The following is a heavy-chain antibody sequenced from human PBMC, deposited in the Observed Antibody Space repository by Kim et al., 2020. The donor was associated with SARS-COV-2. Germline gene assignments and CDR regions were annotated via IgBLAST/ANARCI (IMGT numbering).Heavy chain of an antibody. D-gene: IGHD2-2*01. CDR2: IYHSGST. CDR3: ARVVPYCSSTSCYPGDDSWFDP. CDR1: GGSISSGGYS. J-gene: IGHJ5*02. V-gene: IGHV4-30-2*01. Sequence: SETLSLTCAVSGGSISSGGYSWSWIRQPPGKGLEWIGYIYHSGSTYYNPSLKSRVTISVDRSKNQFSLKLSSVTAADTAVYYCARVVPYCSSTSCYPGDDSWFDPWGQGALVTVSS.